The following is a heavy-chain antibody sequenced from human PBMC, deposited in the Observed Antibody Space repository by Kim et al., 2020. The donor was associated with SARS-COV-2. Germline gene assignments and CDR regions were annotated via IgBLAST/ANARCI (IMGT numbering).Heavy chain of an antibody. D-gene: IGHD3-3*01. CDR1: GFTFSSYE. CDR3: ARVSKRVVAY. CDR2: ISSSGSTI. V-gene: IGHV3-48*03. Sequence: GGSLRLSCAASGFTFSSYEMNWVRQAPGKGLEWVSYISSSGSTIYYADSVKGRFTISRDNAKNSLYLQMNSLRAEDTAVYYCARVSKRVVAYWGQGTLVTVSS. J-gene: IGHJ4*02.